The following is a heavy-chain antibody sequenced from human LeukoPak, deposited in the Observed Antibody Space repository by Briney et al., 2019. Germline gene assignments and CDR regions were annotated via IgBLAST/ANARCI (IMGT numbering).Heavy chain of an antibody. CDR3: ARHPVNGGSLDY. CDR2: IYYSGST. V-gene: IGHV4-59*08. J-gene: IGHJ4*02. CDR1: GGSISSYY. Sequence: PSETLSLTCTVSGGSISSYYWSWIRQPPGKGLEWIGYIYYSGSTNYNPSLKSRVTISVDTSKNQFSLKLSSVTAADTAVYYCARHPVNGGSLDYWGQGTLVTVSS. D-gene: IGHD4-23*01.